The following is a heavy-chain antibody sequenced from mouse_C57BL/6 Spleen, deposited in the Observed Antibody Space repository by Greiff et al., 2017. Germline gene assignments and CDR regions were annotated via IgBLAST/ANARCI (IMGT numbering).Heavy chain of an antibody. V-gene: IGHV1-39*01. D-gene: IGHD1-1*01. J-gene: IGHJ1*03. CDR3: ARRSSYEYFDV. CDR2: INPNYGTT. Sequence: VQLQQSGPELVKPGASVKISCKASGYSFTDYNMNWVKQSHGKSLEWIGVINPNYGTTSYNQKFKGKATLTVDQSSSTAYMQLNSLSAEDSAVYYWARRSSYEYFDVWGTGTTVTVSS. CDR1: GYSFTDYN.